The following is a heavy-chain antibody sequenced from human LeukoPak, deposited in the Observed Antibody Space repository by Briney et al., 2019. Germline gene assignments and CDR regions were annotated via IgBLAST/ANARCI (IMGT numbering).Heavy chain of an antibody. CDR3: ARGPPNWGYDY. D-gene: IGHD7-27*01. Sequence: ASVKVSCKASGYTFTSYDFNWVRQATGQRPEWMGWMSPNSGDTGYAQKFQDRVTMTRNTSISTAYMELSSLRSDDTAVYHCARGPPNWGYDYWGPGTLVTVSS. J-gene: IGHJ4*02. CDR2: MSPNSGDT. V-gene: IGHV1-8*01. CDR1: GYTFTSYD.